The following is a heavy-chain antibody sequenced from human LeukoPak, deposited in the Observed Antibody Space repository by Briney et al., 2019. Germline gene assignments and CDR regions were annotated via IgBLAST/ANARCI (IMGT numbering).Heavy chain of an antibody. V-gene: IGHV4-4*02. CDR1: GGSISSSQW. Sequence: PSGTLSLTCAVSGGSISSSQWWTWVRQPPGKGLGWSGEIYHSWSTNYNPSLKSLVSMSVDNSNNQFSLKLSSVTAAETAVYFCARGSGSYYSGAFNIWGQGTMVTVSS. D-gene: IGHD1-26*01. CDR2: IYHSWST. J-gene: IGHJ3*02. CDR3: ARGSGSYYSGAFNI.